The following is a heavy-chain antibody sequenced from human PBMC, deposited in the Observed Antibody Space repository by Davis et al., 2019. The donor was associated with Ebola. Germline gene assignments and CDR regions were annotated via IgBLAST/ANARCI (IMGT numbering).Heavy chain of an antibody. Sequence: ASVKVSCKTSGYTFTSYYMHWVRQATGQGLEWMGWMNPNSGNTGYAQKFQGRVTMTRNTSISTAYMELSSLRSEDTAVYYCASFHQGPIGLPPGALLQEHLWG. CDR1: GYTFTSYY. V-gene: IGHV1-8*02. D-gene: IGHD1-26*01. J-gene: IGHJ6*01. CDR3: ASFHQGPIGLPPGALLQEHL. CDR2: MNPNSGNT.